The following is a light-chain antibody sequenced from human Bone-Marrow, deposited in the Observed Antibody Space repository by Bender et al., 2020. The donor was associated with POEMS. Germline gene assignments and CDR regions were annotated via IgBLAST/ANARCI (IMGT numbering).Light chain of an antibody. J-gene: IGLJ3*02. Sequence: QSALTQPPSVSGSPGQSVTISCTGTSSDVGSYNRVSWYQQPPGTAPKLMIYEVSNRPSGVPDRFSGSKSGNTASLTISGLQAEDETDYYCNAYTRSSTLVFGGGTKLTV. CDR3: NAYTRSSTLV. CDR2: EVS. CDR1: SSDVGSYNR. V-gene: IGLV2-18*02.